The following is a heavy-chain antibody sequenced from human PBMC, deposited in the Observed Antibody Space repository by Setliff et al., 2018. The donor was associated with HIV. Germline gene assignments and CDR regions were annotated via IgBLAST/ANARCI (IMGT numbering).Heavy chain of an antibody. CDR3: ARHCSSGWYGTLYYFDY. Sequence: PSETLSLTCSVSGASIGSSHSYGGWIRQPPGKGLEWVASIYYNGSPFYNPSLKSRVTISVDTSKNQFSLNLSSVTAADKAVYYCARHCSSGWYGTLYYFDYWGQGTLVTVSS. CDR2: IYYNGSP. J-gene: IGHJ4*02. D-gene: IGHD6-19*01. V-gene: IGHV4-39*01. CDR1: GASIGSSHSY.